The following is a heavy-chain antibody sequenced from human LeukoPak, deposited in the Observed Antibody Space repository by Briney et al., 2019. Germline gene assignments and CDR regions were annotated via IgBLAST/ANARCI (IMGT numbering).Heavy chain of an antibody. CDR2: INPNSGGT. D-gene: IGHD5-18*01. Sequence: ASVKVSCKASGGTFSSDAISWVRQAPGQGLEWMGWINPNSGGTNYAQKFQGRVTMTRDTSISTAYMELSRLRSDDTAVYYCARDSPVDTAMGYYWGQGILVTVSS. CDR3: ARDSPVDTAMGYY. V-gene: IGHV1-2*02. J-gene: IGHJ4*02. CDR1: GGTFSSDA.